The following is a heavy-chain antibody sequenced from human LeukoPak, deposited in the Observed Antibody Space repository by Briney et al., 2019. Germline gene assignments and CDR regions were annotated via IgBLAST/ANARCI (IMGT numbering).Heavy chain of an antibody. D-gene: IGHD6-13*01. CDR1: GFTFSSYG. V-gene: IGHV3-33*01. CDR2: IWYDGSNK. Sequence: GGSLRLSCAASGFTFSSYGMHWVRQAPGKGLEWVAVIWYDGSNKYYADSVKGRFTISRDNSKNTLYLQMNSLRAEDTAVYYCAREAAAGTHFDYWGQGTLVTVSS. CDR3: AREAAAGTHFDY. J-gene: IGHJ4*02.